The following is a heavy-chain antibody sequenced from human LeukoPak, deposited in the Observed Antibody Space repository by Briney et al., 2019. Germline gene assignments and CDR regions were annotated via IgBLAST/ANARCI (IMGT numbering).Heavy chain of an antibody. CDR1: GFTFTSSA. J-gene: IGHJ5*02. D-gene: IGHD2-2*02. CDR2: INPNSGGT. Sequence: GASVKVSCKASGFTFTSSAMQWVRQARGQRLEWMGWINPNSGGTNYAQKFQGRVTMTRDTSISTAYMELSRLRSDDTAVYYCARGADCSSTSCYRRWFDPWGQGTLVTVSS. CDR3: ARGADCSSTSCYRRWFDP. V-gene: IGHV1-2*02.